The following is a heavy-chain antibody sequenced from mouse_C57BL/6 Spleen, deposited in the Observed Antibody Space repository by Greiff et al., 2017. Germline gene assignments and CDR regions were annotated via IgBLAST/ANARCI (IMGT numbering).Heavy chain of an antibody. D-gene: IGHD2-4*01. J-gene: IGHJ1*03. V-gene: IGHV1-58*01. Sequence: EVQLKQSGAELVRPGSSVKMSCKTSGYTFTSYGINWVKQRPGQGLEWIGYIYIGNGYTEYNEKFKDKATLTSDTSYSTAYMELSRLTSEDSAIYVGAWLRADWWDYEGRGTGTTVTV. CDR2: IYIGNGYT. CDR1: GYTFTSYG. CDR3: AWLRADWWDYEG.